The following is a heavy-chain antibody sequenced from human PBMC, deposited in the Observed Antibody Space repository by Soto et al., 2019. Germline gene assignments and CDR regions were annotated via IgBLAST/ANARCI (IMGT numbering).Heavy chain of an antibody. CDR3: ARVQLTGYSSPGLDV. D-gene: IGHD6-13*01. CDR1: GFTFKSYT. V-gene: IGHV3-30-3*01. J-gene: IGHJ6*02. CDR2: ISYDGSDK. Sequence: QVQLVESGGGVVQPGRSVRISCTASGFTFKSYTFQWVRQAPGKGLEWVAVISYDGSDKDYADSVRGRFTFSRDNSKNTLYLQMNNLRPEDTAVYFCARVQLTGYSSPGLDVWGQGTTVTVSS.